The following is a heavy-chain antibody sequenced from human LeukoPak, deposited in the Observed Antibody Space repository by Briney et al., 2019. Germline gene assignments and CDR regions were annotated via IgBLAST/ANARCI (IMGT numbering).Heavy chain of an antibody. Sequence: GGSLRLSCAASGFTFSSFWMTWVRQAPGKGLEWVANINRDGSETYYVDSVKGRFTISRDNAKNSLYLQMNSLRPEDTAVYYCARDFSLTRLERPFDNWGQGTLVTVSS. CDR1: GFTFSSFW. CDR3: ARDFSLTRLERPFDN. J-gene: IGHJ4*02. V-gene: IGHV3-7*01. CDR2: INRDGSET. D-gene: IGHD1-1*01.